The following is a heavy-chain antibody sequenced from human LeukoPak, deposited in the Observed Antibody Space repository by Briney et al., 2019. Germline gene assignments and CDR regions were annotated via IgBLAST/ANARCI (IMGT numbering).Heavy chain of an antibody. Sequence: SETLSLTCAVSGASISGCGYYLGWIRQPPGKGLEWIGNIYYTGSTYYNASLQSRVTISIDMSKNQFSLSLSSVTAADTAMYYCVKSGGYGLIDYWGQGTLVTVSS. CDR3: VKSGGYGLIDY. J-gene: IGHJ4*02. V-gene: IGHV4-39*01. D-gene: IGHD6-19*01. CDR2: IYYTGST. CDR1: GASISGCGYY.